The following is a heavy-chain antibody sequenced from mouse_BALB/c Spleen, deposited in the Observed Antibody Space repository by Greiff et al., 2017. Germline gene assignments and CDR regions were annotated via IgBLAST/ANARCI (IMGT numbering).Heavy chain of an antibody. J-gene: IGHJ4*01. CDR2: IWAGGST. D-gene: IGHD2-1*01. V-gene: IGHV2-9*02. Sequence: VQLQQSGPGLVAPSQSLSITCTVSGFSLTSYGVHWVRQPPGKGLEWLGVIWAGGSTNYNSALMSRLSISKDNSKSQVFLKMNSLQTDDTAMYYCARDRGIYYGYDAMDYWGQGTSVTVSS. CDR1: GFSLTSYG. CDR3: ARDRGIYYGYDAMDY.